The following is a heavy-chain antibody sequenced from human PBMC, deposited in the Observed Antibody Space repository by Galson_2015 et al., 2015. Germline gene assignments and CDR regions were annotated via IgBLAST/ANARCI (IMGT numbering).Heavy chain of an antibody. Sequence: SLRLSCAASGFTFSSYWMHWVRQAPGKGLVWVSRINSDGSSTSYADTVKGRFTISRDNAKNTLYLQMNSLRAEDTAVYYCARDRAARKGYYYYGMDVWGQGTTVTVSS. CDR2: INSDGSST. D-gene: IGHD2-15*01. CDR1: GFTFSSYW. CDR3: ARDRAARKGYYYYGMDV. V-gene: IGHV3-74*01. J-gene: IGHJ6*02.